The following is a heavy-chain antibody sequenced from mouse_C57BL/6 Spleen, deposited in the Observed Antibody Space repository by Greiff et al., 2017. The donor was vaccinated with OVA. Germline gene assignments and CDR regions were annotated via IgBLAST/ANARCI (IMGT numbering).Heavy chain of an antibody. CDR2: IYPGSGST. CDR1: GYTFTSYW. D-gene: IGHD2-5*01. Sequence: QVQLQQPGAELVKPGASVKMSCKASGYTFTSYWITWVKQRPGQGLEWIGDIYPGSGSTNYNEKFKSKATLTVDTSSSTAYMQLSSLTSEDSAVYYCATAYYSNYKVAYWGQGTLVPVSA. J-gene: IGHJ3*01. CDR3: ATAYYSNYKVAY. V-gene: IGHV1-55*01.